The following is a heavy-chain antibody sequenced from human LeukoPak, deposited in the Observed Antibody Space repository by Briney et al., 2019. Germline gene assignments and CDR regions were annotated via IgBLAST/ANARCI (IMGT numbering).Heavy chain of an antibody. CDR3: AELGITMIGGV. V-gene: IGHV3-48*04. J-gene: IGHJ6*04. CDR2: ISSSGSTI. CDR1: GFTFSNYS. D-gene: IGHD3-10*02. Sequence: GGSLRLSCAASGFTFSNYSMNWVHQAPGKGLEWVSYISSSGSTIYYADSVKGRFTIPRDNAKNSLYLQMNSLRAEDTAVYYCAELGITMIGGVWGKGTTVTISS.